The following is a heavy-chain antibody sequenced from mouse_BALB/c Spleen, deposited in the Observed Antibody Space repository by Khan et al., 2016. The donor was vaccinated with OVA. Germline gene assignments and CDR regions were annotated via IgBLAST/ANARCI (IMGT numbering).Heavy chain of an antibody. CDR1: GFTFSNYA. J-gene: IGHJ3*01. CDR3: ARDYWFVY. CDR2: ISSGGTS. Sequence: EVQLVESGGGLVKPGGSLKVSCAASGFTFSNYAMSWVRQSPEKRLEWVASISSGGTSYYIDSAKGRFTISRGNARNILYLQMSSLRSEDTANYYCARDYWFVYWGQGTLVTVSA. V-gene: IGHV5-6-5*01.